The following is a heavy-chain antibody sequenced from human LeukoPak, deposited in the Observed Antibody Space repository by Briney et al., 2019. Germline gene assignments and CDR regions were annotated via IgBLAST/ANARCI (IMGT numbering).Heavy chain of an antibody. J-gene: IGHJ4*02. CDR1: GFTVSSNY. D-gene: IGHD3-22*01. Sequence: TGGSLRLSCAASGFTVSSNYMSWVRQAPGKGLEWVSVIYSGGSTYYADSVKGRFTISRDNSKNTLYLQMNSLRAEDTAVYYCAKDGYRQWLSGYFDYWGQGTLVTVSS. V-gene: IGHV3-66*01. CDR2: IYSGGST. CDR3: AKDGYRQWLSGYFDY.